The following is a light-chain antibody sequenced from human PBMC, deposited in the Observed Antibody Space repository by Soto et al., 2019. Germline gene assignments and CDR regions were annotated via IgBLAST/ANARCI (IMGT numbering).Light chain of an antibody. CDR2: AVS. CDR1: QSISSY. J-gene: IGKJ2*01. Sequence: DIQMTQSPSSLSASVGDRVTITCRASQSISSYLNWYQQKPGKAPKLLVYAVSSLRSGVPSRFSGSGSGTDFTLTISMLHPEDFATYDCQQSYSTPYTFGQGNKLEIK. V-gene: IGKV1-39*01. CDR3: QQSYSTPYT.